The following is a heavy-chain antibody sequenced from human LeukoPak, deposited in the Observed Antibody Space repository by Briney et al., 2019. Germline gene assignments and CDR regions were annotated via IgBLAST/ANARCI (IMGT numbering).Heavy chain of an antibody. Sequence: PSETLSLTCAVYGGSFSGYYWSWIRQPPGKGLEWIGEIYHSGSTNYNPSLKSRVTISVDTSRNQFSMKLNSVTAADTAVYYCAGSGGLANTGAVFDYWGQGTLVTVSS. J-gene: IGHJ4*02. D-gene: IGHD3-10*01. CDR2: IYHSGST. CDR3: AGSGGLANTGAVFDY. V-gene: IGHV4-34*01. CDR1: GGSFSGYY.